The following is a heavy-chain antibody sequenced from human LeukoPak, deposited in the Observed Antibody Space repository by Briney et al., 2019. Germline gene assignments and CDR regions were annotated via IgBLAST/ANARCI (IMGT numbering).Heavy chain of an antibody. CDR3: AREHCSGGSCYPLDY. CDR2: IYYSGST. CDR1: GGSISSSSYY. D-gene: IGHD2-15*01. V-gene: IGHV4-39*07. Sequence: KASETLSLTCTVSGGSISSSSYYWGRIRQPPGKGLEWIGSIYYSGSTYYNPSLKSRVTISVDTSKNQFSLKLSSVTAADTAVYYCAREHCSGGSCYPLDYWGQGTLVTVSS. J-gene: IGHJ4*02.